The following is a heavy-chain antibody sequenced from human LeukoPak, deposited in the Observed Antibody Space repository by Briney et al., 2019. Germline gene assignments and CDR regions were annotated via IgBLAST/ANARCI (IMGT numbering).Heavy chain of an antibody. CDR1: GFTFGTYA. V-gene: IGHV3-23*01. J-gene: IGHJ4*02. D-gene: IGHD3-9*01. CDR2: MNGSGTSI. Sequence: GGSLRLSCAASGFTFGTYAMSWVRQDPRKGLEWVSGMNGSGTSIYYADAVKGRFTISRDNSKNTLFLQMNSLRAEDTAVYYCVKASRYFGEFDYWGQGALVTVSS. CDR3: VKASRYFGEFDY.